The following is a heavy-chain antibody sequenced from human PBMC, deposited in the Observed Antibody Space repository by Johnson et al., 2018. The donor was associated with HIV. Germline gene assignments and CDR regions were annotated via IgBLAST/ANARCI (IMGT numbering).Heavy chain of an antibody. CDR1: GFSFSDYY. CDR2: IKQDGSEI. V-gene: IGHV3-7*01. Sequence: VHLVESGGGLVKPGGSLRLSCAASGFSFSDYYMSWIRQAPGKGLEWVANIKQDGSEIYYVDSVKGRFTISRDNAEHSLYLQMNSLRVEDTAVYYCARGGRSFDIWGQGTVVTGSS. CDR3: ARGGRSFDI. J-gene: IGHJ3*02.